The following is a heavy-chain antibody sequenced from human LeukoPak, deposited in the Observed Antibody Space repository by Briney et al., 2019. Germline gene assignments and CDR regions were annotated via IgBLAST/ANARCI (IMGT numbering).Heavy chain of an antibody. V-gene: IGHV3-48*01. CDR2: IRSSSRTI. Sequence: GGSLRLSCAASGFTFSSYWMNWVRQAPGKGLEWVSYIRSSSRTIYYADSVKGRFTISRDNAKNSLYLQMNSLGAEDTAVYYCARDGSGRVPEMSAPDYWGQGTLVTVSS. D-gene: IGHD3-10*01. J-gene: IGHJ4*02. CDR3: ARDGSGRVPEMSAPDY. CDR1: GFTFSSYW.